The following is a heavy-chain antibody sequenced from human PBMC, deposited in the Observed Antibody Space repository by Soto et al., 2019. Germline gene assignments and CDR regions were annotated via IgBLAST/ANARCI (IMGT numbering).Heavy chain of an antibody. CDR3: AKSHEFGVVILYYFDY. D-gene: IGHD3-3*01. J-gene: IGHJ4*02. CDR2: ISGSGGST. Sequence: GGLRLSCAASGFTLSSDARSWVRQAPGKGLEWVSAISGSGGSTYYADSVKGRFTISRGNSKNTLYLQMNSLRAEDTAVYYCAKSHEFGVVILYYFDYRRERHLVPVSS. V-gene: IGHV3-23*01. CDR1: GFTLSSDA.